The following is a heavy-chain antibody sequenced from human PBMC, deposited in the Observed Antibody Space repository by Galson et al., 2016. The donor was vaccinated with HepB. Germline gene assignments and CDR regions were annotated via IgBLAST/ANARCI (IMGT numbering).Heavy chain of an antibody. J-gene: IGHJ4*02. Sequence: QSGAEVKKPGESLKISCKGSGYIFTTYWIAWVRQMPGKGLEWMGIIFPGDSDTRYSPSFQGQVTISADTSISTAYLQWSSLKASDTALYYCAKSDGDYLDYWGQGTLVTVSS. CDR2: IFPGDSDT. D-gene: IGHD4-17*01. CDR1: GYIFTTYW. CDR3: AKSDGDYLDY. V-gene: IGHV5-51*01.